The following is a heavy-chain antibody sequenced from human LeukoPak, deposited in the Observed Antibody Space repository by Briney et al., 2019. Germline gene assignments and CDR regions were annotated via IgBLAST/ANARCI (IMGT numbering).Heavy chain of an antibody. CDR1: GYSNSSDYY. Sequence: SETLSLTCTVSGYSNSSDYYWGWIRQPPGKGLEWIGSIYHSGSTYYNPSLKSRVTISVDTSKNQFSLKLSSVTAADTAVYYCARMGVPLDYYDSSGPPAFDIWGQGTMVTVSS. J-gene: IGHJ3*02. V-gene: IGHV4-38-2*02. CDR2: IYHSGST. CDR3: ARMGVPLDYYDSSGPPAFDI. D-gene: IGHD3-22*01.